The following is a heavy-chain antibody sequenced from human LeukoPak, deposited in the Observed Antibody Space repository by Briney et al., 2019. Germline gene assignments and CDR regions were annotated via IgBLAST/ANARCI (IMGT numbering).Heavy chain of an antibody. Sequence: PGGSLRLSCAASGFTVSSNYMSWVRQAPGKGLEWVSVIYSGGSTYYADSVKGRFTISRDSSKSTLYLQMNSLRAEDTSVYYCARDINNYPDYWGQGTLVTVSS. J-gene: IGHJ4*02. CDR3: ARDINNYPDY. V-gene: IGHV3-53*05. D-gene: IGHD5-24*01. CDR1: GFTVSSNY. CDR2: IYSGGST.